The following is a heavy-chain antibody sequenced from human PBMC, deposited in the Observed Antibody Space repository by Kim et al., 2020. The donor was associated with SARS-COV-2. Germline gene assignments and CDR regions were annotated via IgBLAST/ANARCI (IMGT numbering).Heavy chain of an antibody. CDR2: ISSSSSYI. Sequence: GGSLRLSCAASGFTFSSYSMNWVRQAPGKGLEWVSSISSSSSYIYYADSVKGRFTISRDNAKNSLYLQMNSLRAEDTAVYYCAREVYSGSYYVGFDPWGQGTLVTVSS. D-gene: IGHD1-26*01. V-gene: IGHV3-21*01. J-gene: IGHJ5*02. CDR1: GFTFSSYS. CDR3: AREVYSGSYYVGFDP.